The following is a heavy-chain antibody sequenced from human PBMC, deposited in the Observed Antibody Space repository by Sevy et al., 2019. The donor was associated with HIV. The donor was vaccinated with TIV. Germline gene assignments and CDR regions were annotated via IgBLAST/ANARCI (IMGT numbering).Heavy chain of an antibody. V-gene: IGHV3-30*18. CDR1: GFIFTTYG. CDR2: ASYDGSNK. D-gene: IGHD6-19*01. Sequence: GGSLRRSCAASGFIFTTYGMHWVGQAPGKRTERVAIASYDGSNKFCADSVKGRFTISRDNSKNTLYLQMNSLRTEDTAVYYCAKEIGSSGGDLYYYGMDVWGQGTTVTVSS. J-gene: IGHJ6*02. CDR3: AKEIGSSGGDLYYYGMDV.